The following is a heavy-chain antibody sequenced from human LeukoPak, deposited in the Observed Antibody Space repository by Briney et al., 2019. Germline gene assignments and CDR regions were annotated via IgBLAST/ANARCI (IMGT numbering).Heavy chain of an antibody. CDR3: ARRTITAGFGFDY. J-gene: IGHJ4*02. Sequence: PGGSLRLSCAASGFTFSTSTMNWVRQAPGKGLEWVASISDTSSSTHYAGSLEGRFTISRDNARNSLFLQMNSLRAEDTAVYYCARRTITAGFGFDYWGQGTLVTVSS. V-gene: IGHV3-21*01. CDR1: GFTFSTST. D-gene: IGHD5-12*01. CDR2: ISDTSSST.